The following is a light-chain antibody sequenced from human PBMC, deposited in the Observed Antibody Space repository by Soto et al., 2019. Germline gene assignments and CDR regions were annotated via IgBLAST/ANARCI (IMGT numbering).Light chain of an antibody. V-gene: IGLV3-21*04. CDR3: QVWDSTSDHYV. J-gene: IGLJ1*01. CDR1: NIGSKS. CDR2: FDS. Sequence: SYELTQPPSVSVAPGQTARITCGGNNIGSKSVHWHQQKPGQAPVLVIDFDSDRPSGIPERFSGSTSGNTATLTISRVEAGDEADYYCQVWDSTSDHYVFGTGTKSPS.